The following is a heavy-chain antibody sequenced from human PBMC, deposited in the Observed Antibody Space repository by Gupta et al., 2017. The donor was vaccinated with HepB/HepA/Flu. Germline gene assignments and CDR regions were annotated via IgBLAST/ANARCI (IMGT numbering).Heavy chain of an antibody. CDR1: GFPFSSYA. CDR3: AKDMGY. V-gene: IGHV3-23*01. Sequence: EVQVLESGGDLVQPGGSLRLPCAASGFPFSSYAMSWVRQAPGKGLEWVSSISGVGATTYYADSVKGRFTISRDNSKNTLSLQMNSLRVEDTAVYYCAKDMGYWGQGTLVTVSS. J-gene: IGHJ4*02. CDR2: ISGVGATT. D-gene: IGHD3-10*01.